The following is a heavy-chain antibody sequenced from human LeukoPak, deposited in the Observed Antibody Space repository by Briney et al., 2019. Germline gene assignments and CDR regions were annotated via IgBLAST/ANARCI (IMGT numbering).Heavy chain of an antibody. V-gene: IGHV1-69*02. D-gene: IGHD3-3*01. CDR3: ARVNKPGFWSGYPGGAFDP. Sequence: ASVKVSRKASGGTFSSYTISWVRQAPGQGLEWMGRIIPILGIANYAQKFQGRVTITADKSTSTAYMELSSLRSEDTAVYYCARVNKPGFWSGYPGGAFDPWGQGTLVTVSS. CDR2: IIPILGIA. J-gene: IGHJ5*02. CDR1: GGTFSSYT.